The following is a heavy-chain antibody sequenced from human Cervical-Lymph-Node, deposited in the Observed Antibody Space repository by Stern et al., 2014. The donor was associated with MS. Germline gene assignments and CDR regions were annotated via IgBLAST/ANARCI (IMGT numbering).Heavy chain of an antibody. J-gene: IGHJ4*02. CDR2: IWYDGDKI. V-gene: IGHV3-33*01. CDR1: GFTFSDYG. Sequence: VQLEESGGGVVQPGRSLRLSCAASGFTFSDYGMHWVRQAPGKGLEWVAVIWYDGDKIHYADSVRGRFTISRDNSKNTLYLQMNSLRAEDTAVYYCARGSRIAAASLDSWGQGSLVTVSS. D-gene: IGHD6-13*01. CDR3: ARGSRIAAASLDS.